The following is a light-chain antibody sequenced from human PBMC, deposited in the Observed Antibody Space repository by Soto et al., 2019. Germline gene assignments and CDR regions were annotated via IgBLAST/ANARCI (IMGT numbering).Light chain of an antibody. Sequence: QSVLTQPPSVSAAPVQRVTISCSGSSSNIGDNSVSWYQQLPGTAPKLLIYDNNKGPSGIPDRFSGSKSGTSATLGITGLQTGDEADYYCGTWDSSLSVVVFGGGTKLTVL. J-gene: IGLJ3*02. CDR1: SSNIGDNS. V-gene: IGLV1-51*01. CDR3: GTWDSSLSVVV. CDR2: DNN.